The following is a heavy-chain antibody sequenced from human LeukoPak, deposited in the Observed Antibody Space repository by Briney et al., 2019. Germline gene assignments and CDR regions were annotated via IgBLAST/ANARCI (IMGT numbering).Heavy chain of an antibody. CDR3: AKAPLEIQFVGTGYTYGPSFDY. CDR2: ISGSGGST. CDR1: GFTFSSYA. Sequence: PGGSLRLSCAASGFTFSSYAMSWVRQAPGKGLEWVSAISGSGGSTYYADSVKGRFTISRDNSKNTLYLQMNSLRAEDTAVYYCAKAPLEIQFVGTGYTYGPSFDYWGQGTLVTVSS. D-gene: IGHD3/OR15-3a*01. J-gene: IGHJ4*02. V-gene: IGHV3-23*01.